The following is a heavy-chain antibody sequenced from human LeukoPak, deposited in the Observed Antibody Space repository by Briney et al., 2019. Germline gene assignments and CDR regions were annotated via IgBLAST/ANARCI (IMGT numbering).Heavy chain of an antibody. CDR2: IDQSGTT. D-gene: IGHD3/OR15-3a*01. V-gene: IGHV4-34*01. Sequence: SETLSLTCVVNGGSFSGYYWSWIRQPPGKGLEWIGEIDQSGTTNYNPSLKSRVAISIDTSKKQFSLTLTSMTAADTAVYYCARVPHYYFGYGYFDTWGQGTRVTASP. J-gene: IGHJ4*02. CDR3: ARVPHYYFGYGYFDT. CDR1: GGSFSGYY.